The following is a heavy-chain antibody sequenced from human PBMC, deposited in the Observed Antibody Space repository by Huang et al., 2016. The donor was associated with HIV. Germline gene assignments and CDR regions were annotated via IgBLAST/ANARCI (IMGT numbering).Heavy chain of an antibody. J-gene: IGHJ4*02. V-gene: IGHV4-34*01. Sequence: QVQLQQWGAGVLKPSETLSLTCAVYGGSFSGYYWSWIRQSPGKGLEWIGEIKHSGSTNYNPSLKSRVTMSVDTSKNQFSLKLSSVTAADTAVYYCASLFFDYWGQGILVTVSS. CDR1: GGSFSGYY. CDR2: IKHSGST. CDR3: ASLFFDY.